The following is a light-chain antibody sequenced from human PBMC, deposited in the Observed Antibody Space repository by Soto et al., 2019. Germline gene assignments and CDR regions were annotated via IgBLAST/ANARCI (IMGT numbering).Light chain of an antibody. Sequence: DIQMTQSPSTLSASVGDRVTITCRASQSISSWLAWYQKKPGKAPKLLIYKASSLESGVPSRFSGSGSGTEFTLTISSLQPDDFATYYCQQYNSYLYTFGQGPKLEIK. J-gene: IGKJ2*01. CDR3: QQYNSYLYT. CDR1: QSISSW. V-gene: IGKV1-5*03. CDR2: KAS.